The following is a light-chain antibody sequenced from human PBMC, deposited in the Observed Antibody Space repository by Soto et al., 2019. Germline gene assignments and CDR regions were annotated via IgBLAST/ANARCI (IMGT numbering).Light chain of an antibody. V-gene: IGLV1-36*01. CDR1: PSNIGSNA. CDR2: YDD. J-gene: IGLJ2*01. Sequence: QSVLTQPPSVSEAPRQTVTISCSGSPSNIGSNAVNWYQRLPGEAPKLLVYYDDLLPSGVSDRFSGYKSGTSASLAISGLHSEDEADYYCAVWDDTLNAVVFGGGTKLTVL. CDR3: AVWDDTLNAVV.